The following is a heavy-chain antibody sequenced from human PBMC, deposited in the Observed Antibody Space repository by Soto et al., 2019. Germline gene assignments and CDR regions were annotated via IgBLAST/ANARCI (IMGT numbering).Heavy chain of an antibody. CDR3: ARSVAGVRGARKPFDY. V-gene: IGHV4-34*01. J-gene: IGHJ4*02. CDR2: INHSGST. D-gene: IGHD3-10*01. Sequence: SETLSLTCAVYGGSFSGYYWSWIRQPPGKGLEWIGEINHSGSTNYNPSLKSRVTISVDTSKNQFSLKLSSVTAADTAVYYCARSVAGVRGARKPFDYWGQGTLVTVSS. CDR1: GGSFSGYY.